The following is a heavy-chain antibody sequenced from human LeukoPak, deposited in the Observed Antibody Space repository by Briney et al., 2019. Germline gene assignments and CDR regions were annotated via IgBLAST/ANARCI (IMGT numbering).Heavy chain of an antibody. J-gene: IGHJ3*02. V-gene: IGHV4-39*07. CDR1: GGSISSSSYY. D-gene: IGHD2-2*01. Sequence: PETLSLTCTVSGGSISSSSYYWGWIRQPPGKGLEWIGSIYYSGSTYYNPSLKSRVTISVDTSKNQFSLKVSSVTAADTAVYYCARVTMGRVPAATSDAFDIWGQGTMVTVSS. CDR2: IYYSGST. CDR3: ARVTMGRVPAATSDAFDI.